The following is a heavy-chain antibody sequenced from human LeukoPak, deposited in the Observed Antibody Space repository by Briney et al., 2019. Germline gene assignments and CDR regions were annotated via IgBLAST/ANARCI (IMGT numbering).Heavy chain of an antibody. D-gene: IGHD1-7*01. CDR1: GFTVSSNY. CDR3: AKEWNNWNYENWFDS. V-gene: IGHV3-53*05. J-gene: IGHJ5*01. Sequence: GGSLRLSCAASGFTVSSNYMSWVRQAPGKGLEWVSVIYSGGSTYYADSVKGRFTISRDTSKSTLYLQMNSLRGEDTAVYYCAKEWNNWNYENWFDSWGQGTLVTVSS. CDR2: IYSGGST.